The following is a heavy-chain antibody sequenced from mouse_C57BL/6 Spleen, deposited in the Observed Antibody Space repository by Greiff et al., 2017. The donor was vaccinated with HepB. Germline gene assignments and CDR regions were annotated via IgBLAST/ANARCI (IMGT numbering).Heavy chain of an antibody. CDR1: GFTFTDYY. Sequence: EVQLVESGGGLVQPGGSLSLSCAASGFTFTDYYMSWVRQPPGKALEWLGFIRNKANGYTTEYSASVKGRFTISRDKSQSILYLQMNALRAEDSATYYCARSSYGAFAYWGQGTLVTVSA. V-gene: IGHV7-3*01. J-gene: IGHJ3*01. D-gene: IGHD1-1*01. CDR3: ARSSYGAFAY. CDR2: IRNKANGYTT.